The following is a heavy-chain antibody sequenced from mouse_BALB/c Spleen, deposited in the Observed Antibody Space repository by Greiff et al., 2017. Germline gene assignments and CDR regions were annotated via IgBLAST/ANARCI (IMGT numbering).Heavy chain of an antibody. CDR1: GYSITSGYY. J-gene: IGHJ2*01. D-gene: IGHD1-2*01. Sequence: EVKLMESGPGLVKPSQSLSLTCSVTGYSITSGYYWNWIRQFPGNKLEWMGYISYDGSNNYNPSLKNRISITRDTSKNQFFLKLNSVTTEDTATYYCARDTDYGLFDYWGQGTTLTVSS. CDR3: ARDTDYGLFDY. V-gene: IGHV3-6*02. CDR2: ISYDGSN.